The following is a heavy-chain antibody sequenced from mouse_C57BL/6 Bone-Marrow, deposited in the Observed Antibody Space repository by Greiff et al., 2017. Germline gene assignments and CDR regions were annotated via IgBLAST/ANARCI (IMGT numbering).Heavy chain of an antibody. V-gene: IGHV1-72*01. CDR1: GYTFTSYW. J-gene: IGHJ4*01. Sequence: QVQLQQPGAELVKPGASVKLSCKASGYTFTSYWMHWVKQRPGRGLGWIGRIDPNSGGTKYNEKFKSKATLTVDKPSSTAYMQLSSLTSEDSAVYYCARGSNFNYYAMDYWGQGTSVTVSS. D-gene: IGHD2-5*01. CDR3: ARGSNFNYYAMDY. CDR2: IDPNSGGT.